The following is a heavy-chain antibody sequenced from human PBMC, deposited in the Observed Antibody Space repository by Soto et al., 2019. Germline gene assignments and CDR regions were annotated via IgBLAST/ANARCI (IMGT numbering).Heavy chain of an antibody. CDR1: GFTFSSYA. V-gene: IGHV3-23*01. Sequence: LRLSCAASGFTFSSYAMSWVRQAPGKGLEWVSAISGSGGSTYYADSVKGRFTISRDNSKNTLYLQMNSLRAEDTAVYYCAKAGVPWLRYFDYWGQGTLVTVSS. D-gene: IGHD5-12*01. CDR2: ISGSGGST. J-gene: IGHJ4*02. CDR3: AKAGVPWLRYFDY.